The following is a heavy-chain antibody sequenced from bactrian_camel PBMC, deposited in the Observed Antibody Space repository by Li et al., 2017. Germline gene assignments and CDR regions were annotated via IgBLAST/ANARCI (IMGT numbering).Heavy chain of an antibody. Sequence: HVQLVESGGGLVQPGGSLRLSCAASGFTFSDYWMSWVRQAPGKGLERAASISDGGDTKNYADSVKGRFTISRDNTKNTVYLQMNSLNFEDTGAYYCVSLVGRPLVHQGTQVTVS. V-gene: IGHV3S1*01. J-gene: IGHJ4*01. CDR1: GFTFSDYW. CDR2: ISDGGDTK. D-gene: IGHD2*01.